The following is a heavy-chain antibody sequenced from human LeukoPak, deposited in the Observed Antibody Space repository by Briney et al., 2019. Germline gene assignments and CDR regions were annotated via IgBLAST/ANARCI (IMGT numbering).Heavy chain of an antibody. D-gene: IGHD2-15*01. CDR1: GFTFSSYG. CDR3: ARVDCSGGSCYRAFDI. J-gene: IGHJ3*02. V-gene: IGHV3-30*03. CDR2: ISYDGSNT. Sequence: PGGSLRLSCAASGFTFSSYGMHWVRQAPGKGLEWVAGISYDGSNTYYADSVKGRFTISRDNAKNSLYLQMNSLRAKDTAIYYCARVDCSGGSCYRAFDIWGQGTLVTVSS.